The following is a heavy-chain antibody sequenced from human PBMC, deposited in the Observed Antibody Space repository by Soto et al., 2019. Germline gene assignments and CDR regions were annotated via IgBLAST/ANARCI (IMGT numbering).Heavy chain of an antibody. CDR1: GLTFKTYA. J-gene: IGHJ4*02. Sequence: PXESRRLSCAASGLTFKTYAMNGVRKAAGKGLGWVAEISVSGIITYYAPSVKGRFTITSDSSKNTWYLKTYNMTTEYTAIYCCAKSLSAVLSFGDFIDWGQGALVTVSS. CDR3: AKSLSAVLSFGDFID. CDR2: ISVSGIIT. V-gene: IGHV3-23*01. D-gene: IGHD3-3*01.